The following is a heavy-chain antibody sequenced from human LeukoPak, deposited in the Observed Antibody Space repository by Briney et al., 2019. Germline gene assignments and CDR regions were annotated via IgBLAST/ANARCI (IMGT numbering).Heavy chain of an antibody. D-gene: IGHD3-22*01. Sequence: EASVKVSCKASGYTFTSYGSSWVRQAPGQGLEWMGWISAYNGNTNYAQKLQGRVTMTTDTSTSTAYMELRSLRSDDTAVYYCAREYYYDSSGYYFNAFDIWGQGTMVTVSS. CDR3: AREYYYDSSGYYFNAFDI. CDR2: ISAYNGNT. CDR1: GYTFTSYG. V-gene: IGHV1-18*01. J-gene: IGHJ3*02.